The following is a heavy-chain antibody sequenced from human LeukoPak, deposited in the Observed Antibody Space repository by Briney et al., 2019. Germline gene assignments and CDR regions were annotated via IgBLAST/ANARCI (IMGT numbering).Heavy chain of an antibody. J-gene: IGHJ5*02. CDR1: GYTFTGYY. Sequence: ASVKVSCKASGYTFTGYYMHWVRQAPGQGLEWMGWINPNSGGTNYAQKFQGRVTMTRDTSISTAYMELRSLELDDTAVYYCARDDSTGYNYDRFDPWGQGTRVTVSS. CDR3: ARDDSTGYNYDRFDP. CDR2: INPNSGGT. D-gene: IGHD3-22*01. V-gene: IGHV1-2*02.